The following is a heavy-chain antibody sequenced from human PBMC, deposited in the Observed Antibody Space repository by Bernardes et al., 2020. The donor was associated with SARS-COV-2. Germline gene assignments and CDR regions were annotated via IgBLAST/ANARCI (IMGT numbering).Heavy chain of an antibody. CDR3: VKVLLWFGES. D-gene: IGHD3-10*01. CDR2: ISADGNSP. Sequence: GGSLRLSFSASGFTFSSFGMHWVRQAPGKGLEYVSAISADGNSPYYADSVKDRFTISRDNSKNTLYLQMSSLRPDDTAVYYCVKVLLWFGESWGQGTLVTVSS. V-gene: IGHV3-64D*06. CDR1: GFTFSSFG. J-gene: IGHJ1*01.